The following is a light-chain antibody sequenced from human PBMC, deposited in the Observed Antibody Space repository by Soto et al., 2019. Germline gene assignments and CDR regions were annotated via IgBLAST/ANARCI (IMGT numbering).Light chain of an antibody. CDR1: KSDIGVYYF. CDR2: EVV. J-gene: IGLJ1*01. V-gene: IGLV2-8*01. Sequence: QSALTQPPSASGSPGQSVTISCTGTKSDIGVYYFVSWYQHHPGKAPRLIIYEVVQRPSGVPDRFSGSKSGNTASLTVSGLQAADDADYFCKSYDASTTYVYGSGTK. CDR3: KSYDASTTYV.